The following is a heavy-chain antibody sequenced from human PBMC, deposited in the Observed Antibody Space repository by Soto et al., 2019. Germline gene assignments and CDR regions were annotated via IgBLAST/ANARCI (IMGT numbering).Heavy chain of an antibody. J-gene: IGHJ4*02. CDR1: GGSISSYC. CDR3: ARSGGSLDY. CDR2: IYYSGST. Sequence: PSETLSLTCTVSGGSISSYCWSWIRQPPWKGLEWIGYIYYSGSTNYNPSLKSRVTISVDTSKNQFSLKLNSVSAADTAVFYCARSGGSLDYWGQGTLVTVSS. V-gene: IGHV4-59*01. D-gene: IGHD2-15*01.